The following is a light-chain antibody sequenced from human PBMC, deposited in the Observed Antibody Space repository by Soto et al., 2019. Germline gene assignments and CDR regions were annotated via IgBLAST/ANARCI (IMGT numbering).Light chain of an antibody. J-gene: IGKJ1*01. CDR3: HHYNSYWET. CDR1: QSISDL. V-gene: IGKV1-5*01. Sequence: DFQITQSPSTLSASVGARITIPCRDSQSISDLLAWYQQKPGKAPKLLIYDGSTLQSGVPSRFSGSGAGTEFTLIISSLQPDDFATYYWHHYNSYWETFGQGTKVDI. CDR2: DGS.